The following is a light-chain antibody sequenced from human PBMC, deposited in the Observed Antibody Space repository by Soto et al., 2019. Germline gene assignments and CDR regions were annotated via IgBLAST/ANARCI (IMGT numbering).Light chain of an antibody. CDR3: QQYGSSPMYT. J-gene: IGKJ2*01. V-gene: IGKV3-20*01. Sequence: EIVLTQSPGTLSLSPGERATLTCRASQSVSSSYLAWYQQKPGQAPRPLIYGASSRATGIPDRFSGSGSGTDFTLTISRLEPEVFAVYYCQQYGSSPMYTFGQGTKLEIK. CDR1: QSVSSSY. CDR2: GAS.